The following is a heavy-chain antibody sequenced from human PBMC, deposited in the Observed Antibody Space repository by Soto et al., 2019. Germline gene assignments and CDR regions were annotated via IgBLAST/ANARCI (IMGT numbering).Heavy chain of an antibody. CDR2: IYSSGST. V-gene: IGHV4-31*03. Sequence: VQLQQSGPGLVKPSQTLSLTCTVSGGSINSSEYYWSWIRQHPGKGLEWIGHIYSSGSTYYNPSLTIRVAISVDTSNNNFSLKLSSVTAADTAVYYCARDVRGSSGRRVDVWGQGTTVTVSS. D-gene: IGHD3-10*01. CDR3: ARDVRGSSGRRVDV. J-gene: IGHJ6*02. CDR1: GGSINSSEYY.